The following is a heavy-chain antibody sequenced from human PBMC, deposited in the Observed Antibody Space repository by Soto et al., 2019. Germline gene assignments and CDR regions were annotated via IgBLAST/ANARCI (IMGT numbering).Heavy chain of an antibody. CDR3: AREGGMEVGATPLDY. CDR1: GFTFSSYA. CDR2: ISYDGSNK. J-gene: IGHJ4*02. Sequence: QVQLVESGGGVVQPGRSLRLSCAASGFTFSSYAMHWVRQAPGKGLEWVAVISYDGSNKYYADSVKGRFTISRDNSKNTLYLQMNSLRAEDTAVYYCAREGGMEVGATPLDYWGQGTLVTVSS. V-gene: IGHV3-30-3*01. D-gene: IGHD1-26*01.